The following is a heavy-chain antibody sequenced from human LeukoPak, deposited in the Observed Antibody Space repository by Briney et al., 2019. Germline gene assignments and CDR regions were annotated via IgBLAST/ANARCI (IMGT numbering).Heavy chain of an antibody. CDR3: ARVGVGALDY. J-gene: IGHJ4*02. CDR1: GGSISSYY. D-gene: IGHD1-26*01. CDR2: IYYSGST. V-gene: IGHV4-59*01. Sequence: SETLFLTCTVSGGSISSYYCSWIRQPPGKGLEWIGYIYYSGSTNYNPSLKSRVTISVDTSKNQFSLKLSSVTAADTAVYYCARVGVGALDYWGQGTLVTVSS.